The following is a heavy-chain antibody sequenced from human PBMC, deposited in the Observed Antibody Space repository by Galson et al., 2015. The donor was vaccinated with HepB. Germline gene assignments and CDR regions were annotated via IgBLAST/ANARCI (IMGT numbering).Heavy chain of an antibody. Sequence: SLRLSCAASGFTFSSYSMNWVRQAPGKGLEWVSSISSSSSYIYYADSVKGRFTISRDNAKNSLYLQMNSLRAEDTAVYYCARENSSGYYLDYWGQGTLVTVSS. CDR3: ARENSSGYYLDY. CDR2: ISSSSSYI. D-gene: IGHD3-22*01. V-gene: IGHV3-21*01. J-gene: IGHJ4*02. CDR1: GFTFSSYS.